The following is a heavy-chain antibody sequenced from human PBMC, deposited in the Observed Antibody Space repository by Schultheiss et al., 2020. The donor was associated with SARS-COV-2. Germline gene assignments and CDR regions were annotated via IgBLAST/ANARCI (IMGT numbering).Heavy chain of an antibody. V-gene: IGHV4-59*01. CDR2: IYYSGTT. CDR1: GGSISSYY. CDR3: AKDAVSYSGYCSGSDCYPMDC. Sequence: SETLSLTCTVSGGSISSYYWSWIRQPPGKGLEWIGYIYYSGTTNYSPSLKSRVTISVDTSKNQFSLKLSSVTAADTAVYYCAKDAVSYSGYCSGSDCYPMDCWGQGTLVTVSS. D-gene: IGHD2-15*01. J-gene: IGHJ4*02.